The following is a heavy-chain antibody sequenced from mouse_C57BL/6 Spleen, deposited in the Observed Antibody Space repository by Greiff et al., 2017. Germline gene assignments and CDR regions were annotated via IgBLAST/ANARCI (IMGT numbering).Heavy chain of an antibody. CDR3: ARDHYYDGYAMDY. Sequence: VQLQPSGAELVKPGASVKISCKASGYASSSSWMNWVKQRPGKGLEWIGQIYPGDGDTNYNGKFKGKATLTADKSSSTAYMQLSSLTSEDSAVYYCARDHYYDGYAMDYWGQGTTVTVSS. CDR2: IYPGDGDT. D-gene: IGHD1-2*01. J-gene: IGHJ4*01. V-gene: IGHV1-80*01. CDR1: GYASSSSW.